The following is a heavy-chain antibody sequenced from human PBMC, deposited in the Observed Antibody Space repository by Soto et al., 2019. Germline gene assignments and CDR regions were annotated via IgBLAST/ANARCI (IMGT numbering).Heavy chain of an antibody. Sequence: QVQLQESGPGLVKPSQTLSLTCTVSGGSISSGGYYWSWIRQHPGKGLEWIGYIYYSGSTYYNPSLKSRVTISVDKSKNQFSLQLSSVTAADTAVYYCAREQQLVRYFDYWGQGTLVTVSS. CDR1: GGSISSGGYY. CDR2: IYYSGST. J-gene: IGHJ4*02. V-gene: IGHV4-31*03. CDR3: AREQQLVRYFDY. D-gene: IGHD6-13*01.